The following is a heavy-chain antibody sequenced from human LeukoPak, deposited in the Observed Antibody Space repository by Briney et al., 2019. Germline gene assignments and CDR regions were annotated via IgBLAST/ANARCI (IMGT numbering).Heavy chain of an antibody. V-gene: IGHV4-31*03. Sequence: SLTLSLTCTVAGGSISSGGYYWSWIRQHPGKGLEWIGYIYYSGSTYYNPSLKSRVTISVDTSKNQFSLKLSSVTAADTAVYYCARGRPLDAFDIWGEGTLVTVSA. CDR2: IYYSGST. CDR3: ARGRPLDAFDI. J-gene: IGHJ3*02. CDR1: GGSISSGGYY.